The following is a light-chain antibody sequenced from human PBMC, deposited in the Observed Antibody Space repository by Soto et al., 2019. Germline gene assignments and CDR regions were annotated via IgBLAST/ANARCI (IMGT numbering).Light chain of an antibody. CDR3: QQHNNWPPWT. Sequence: EIVMAQSPATLSVSAGERATLSCRASQSVRNNYLAWYQQRPGQAPRLLIYAASSRATGIPARFSGSGSGTEFTLIISSLQSEAFAVYHCQQHNNWPPWTFAQGTKVDIK. CDR2: AAS. CDR1: QSVRNN. J-gene: IGKJ1*01. V-gene: IGKV3-15*01.